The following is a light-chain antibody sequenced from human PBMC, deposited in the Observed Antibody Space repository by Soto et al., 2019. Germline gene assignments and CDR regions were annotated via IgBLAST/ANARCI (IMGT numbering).Light chain of an antibody. V-gene: IGKV3-15*01. CDR3: QRYGSSPLT. CDR1: QSVSNN. Sequence: EIVMTQSPATLSVSPGERATLSCRASQSVSNNLAWYQKKPGQAPRLLIYGASTRATGIPARFSGSGSGTEFTLTISSLQSEDFAVYYCQRYGSSPLTFGGGTKVEIK. J-gene: IGKJ4*01. CDR2: GAS.